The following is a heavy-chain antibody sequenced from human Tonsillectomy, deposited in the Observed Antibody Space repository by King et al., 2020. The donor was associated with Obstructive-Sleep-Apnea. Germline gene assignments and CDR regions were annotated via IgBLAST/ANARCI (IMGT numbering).Heavy chain of an antibody. V-gene: IGHV3-23*04. CDR2: INDDSSNI. CDR3: VKCKGDKRVGAFDY. Sequence: VQLVESGGGLVQPGGSLRLSCLGSGFAFSNYAMSWVRQSPGKGPEWVSYINDDSSNIFYSDSVRGRFTIYRDNMRSKGYLQMDSLRAEDTAQYSCVKCKGDKRVGAFDYGGPGTPVTVSS. D-gene: IGHD2-21*01. J-gene: IGHJ4*02. CDR1: GFAFSNYA.